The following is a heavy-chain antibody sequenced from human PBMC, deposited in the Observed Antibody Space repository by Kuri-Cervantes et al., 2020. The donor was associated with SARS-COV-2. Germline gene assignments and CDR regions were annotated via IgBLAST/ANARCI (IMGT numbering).Heavy chain of an antibody. CDR3: VRGFRSVVPGGMLYAEYFQE. CDR2: INPSGGST. Sequence: ASVKVSCKASGYTFTSYYMHWLRQAPGQGLEWMGIINPSGGSTSYAQKFQGRVTMTRDTSTSTVYMELSSLRSEDTAVYYCVRGFRSVVPGGMLYAEYFQEWGRGTLVTVSS. J-gene: IGHJ1*01. D-gene: IGHD2-2*01. CDR1: GYTFTSYY. V-gene: IGHV1-46*01.